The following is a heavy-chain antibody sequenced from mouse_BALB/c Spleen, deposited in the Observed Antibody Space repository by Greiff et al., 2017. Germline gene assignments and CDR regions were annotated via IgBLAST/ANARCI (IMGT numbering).Heavy chain of an antibody. J-gene: IGHJ4*01. CDR2: ISSGGGNT. CDR1: GFTFSSYT. D-gene: IGHD2-4*01. CDR3: ARCGYDYGYAMDY. V-gene: IGHV5-9*03. Sequence: EVMLVESGGGLVKPGGSLKLSCAASGFTFSSYTMSWVRQTPEKRLEWVATISSGGGNTYYPDSVKGRFTISRDNAKNNLYLQMSSLRSEDTALYYCARCGYDYGYAMDYWGQGTSVTVSS.